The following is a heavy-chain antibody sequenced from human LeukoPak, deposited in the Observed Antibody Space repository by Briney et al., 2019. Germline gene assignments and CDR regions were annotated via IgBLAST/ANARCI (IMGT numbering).Heavy chain of an antibody. Sequence: GESLQISCQGSGSIFTSYWIGWVRPVPGKGLKWMGIIYPGDSDTRYSPSFQGQVTISADKSISTAYLQWSSLKASDTAMYYCARLKGDIVVVPAAIGSGWFDPWGQGTLVTVSS. V-gene: IGHV5-51*01. CDR2: IYPGDSDT. J-gene: IGHJ5*02. D-gene: IGHD2-2*02. CDR1: GSIFTSYW. CDR3: ARLKGDIVVVPAAIGSGWFDP.